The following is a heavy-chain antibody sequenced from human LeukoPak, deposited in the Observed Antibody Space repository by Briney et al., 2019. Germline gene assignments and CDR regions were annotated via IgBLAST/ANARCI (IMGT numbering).Heavy chain of an antibody. CDR2: IWYDGSNK. CDR3: ARDTVDTADY. CDR1: EFTFSSYG. Sequence: GWSLRLSCAASEFTFSSYGMHWVRQAPGKGLEWVAVIWYDGSNKYYADSVKGRFTISRDNSKNTLYLQMNSLRAEDTAVYYCARDTVDTADYWGQGTLVTVSS. V-gene: IGHV3-33*08. D-gene: IGHD5-18*01. J-gene: IGHJ4*02.